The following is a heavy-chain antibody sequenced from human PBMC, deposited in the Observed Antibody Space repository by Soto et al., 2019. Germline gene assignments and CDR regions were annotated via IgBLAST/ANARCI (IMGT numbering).Heavy chain of an antibody. CDR3: AKAPGGYYSFEL. CDR2: ISYDGSNK. Sequence: QVQLVESGGGVVQPGRSLRLSCAASGFTFSSYGMHWVRQAPGKGLEWVAVISYDGSNKYYADSMKGRFTISRDNSKNTLYLRMNSLRAMDTAVYYGAKAPGGYYSFELWGQGTMVTVSS. D-gene: IGHD3-22*01. V-gene: IGHV3-30*18. CDR1: GFTFSSYG. J-gene: IGHJ3*01.